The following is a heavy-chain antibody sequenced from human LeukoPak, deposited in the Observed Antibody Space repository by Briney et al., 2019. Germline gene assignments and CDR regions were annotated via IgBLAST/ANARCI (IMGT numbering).Heavy chain of an antibody. CDR1: GFAFSSYS. CDR2: ISSSSSTI. Sequence: GGSLRLSCAASGFAFSSYSINWVRQAPGKGLEWISYISSSSSTIYYADSVKGRFTISRDNAKNSLYLQMNSLRDEDTAVYYCARDALHPRWFFDLWGRGTLVTISS. D-gene: IGHD4-11*01. J-gene: IGHJ2*01. V-gene: IGHV3-48*02. CDR3: ARDALHPRWFFDL.